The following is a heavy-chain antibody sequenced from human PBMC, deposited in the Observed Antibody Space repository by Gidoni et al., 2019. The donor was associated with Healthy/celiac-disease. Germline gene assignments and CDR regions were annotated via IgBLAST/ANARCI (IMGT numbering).Heavy chain of an antibody. CDR2: IYYSGST. CDR3: ARALRRDGYKIDY. Sequence: YIYYSGSTYYNPSLKSRVTISVDTSKNQFSLKLSSVTAADTAVYYCARALRRDGYKIDYWGQGTLVTVSS. D-gene: IGHD5-12*01. V-gene: IGHV4-31*02. J-gene: IGHJ4*02.